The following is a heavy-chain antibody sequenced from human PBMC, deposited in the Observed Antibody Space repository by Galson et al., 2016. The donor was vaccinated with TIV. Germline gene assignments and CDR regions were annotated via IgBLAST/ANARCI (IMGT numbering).Heavy chain of an antibody. D-gene: IGHD2-21*02. V-gene: IGHV3-53*05. CDR2: ISSGGTT. CDR1: DFTVSSNY. CDR3: VRDRRHCGDNCYLYYYYGMDG. J-gene: IGHJ6*02. Sequence: SLRLSCAASDFTVSSNYMSWVRQAPGRGLEWVSIISSGGTTHYADSVRGRFTISRDNSKDTLFLKMNSLRVEDTAVYYCVRDRRHCGDNCYLYYYYGMDGWGQGTTVTVSS.